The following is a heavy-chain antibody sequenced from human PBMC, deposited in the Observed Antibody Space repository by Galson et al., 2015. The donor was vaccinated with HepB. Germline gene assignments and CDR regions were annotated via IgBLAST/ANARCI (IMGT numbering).Heavy chain of an antibody. V-gene: IGHV3-9*01. D-gene: IGHD6-13*01. CDR2: ISWNSGSI. J-gene: IGHJ3*02. CDR1: GFTFDDYA. Sequence: SLRLSCAASGFTFDDYAMHWVRQAPGKGLEWVSGISWNSGSIGYADSVKGRFTISRDNAKNSLYLQMNSLRAEDTALYYCAKSEAGSIAAAGTRAFDIWGQGTMVTVSS. CDR3: AKSEAGSIAAAGTRAFDI.